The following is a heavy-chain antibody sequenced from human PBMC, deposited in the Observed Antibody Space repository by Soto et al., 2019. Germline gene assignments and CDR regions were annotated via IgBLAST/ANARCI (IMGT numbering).Heavy chain of an antibody. CDR2: ISAYNGNT. V-gene: IGHV1-18*04. CDR1: GYSFGHFW. CDR3: ARSGDGYNSAFDI. Sequence: PGESLKISCKGSGYSFGHFWIGWVRQAPGQGLEWMGWISAYNGNTNYAQKLQGRVTMTTDTSTSTAYMELRSLRSDDTAVYYCARSGDGYNSAFDIWGQGTMVTVSS. D-gene: IGHD5-12*01. J-gene: IGHJ3*02.